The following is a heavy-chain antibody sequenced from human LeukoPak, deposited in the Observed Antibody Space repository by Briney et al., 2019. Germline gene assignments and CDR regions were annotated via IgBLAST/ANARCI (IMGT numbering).Heavy chain of an antibody. CDR3: ARADYDFWSGDGGFDP. J-gene: IGHJ5*02. CDR2: ISAYNGNT. CDR1: GYTFTSYG. D-gene: IGHD3-3*01. V-gene: IGHV1-18*01. Sequence: GASVKVSCKASGYTFTSYGISWVRQAPGQGLEWMGWISAYNGNTNYAQKLQGRVTMTTDTSTSTAYMELRSLRSDDTAVYYCARADYDFWSGDGGFDPWGQGTLVTASS.